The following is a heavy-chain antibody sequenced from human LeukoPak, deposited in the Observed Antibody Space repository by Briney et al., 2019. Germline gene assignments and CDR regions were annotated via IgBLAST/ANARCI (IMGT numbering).Heavy chain of an antibody. J-gene: IGHJ4*02. Sequence: PSETLSLTCAVYGGSFSGYYWSWIRQPPGKGLEWGGEINHSGSTNYNPSLKSRVTISVDTSKNQFSLKLSSVTAADTAVYYCARARIVGATTPLNYWGQGTLVTVSS. V-gene: IGHV4-34*01. CDR1: GGSFSGYY. CDR2: INHSGST. CDR3: ARARIVGATTPLNY. D-gene: IGHD1-26*01.